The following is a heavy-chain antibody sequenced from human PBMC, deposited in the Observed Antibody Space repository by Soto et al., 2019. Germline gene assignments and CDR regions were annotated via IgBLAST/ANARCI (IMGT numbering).Heavy chain of an antibody. J-gene: IGHJ4*02. V-gene: IGHV4-4*07. CDR3: ARDRYYYDTSGYSLSDY. Sequence: XGTLCLTFSVSGGSISDYYWSWIRQPAGKGLEWIGRIYSSGSTYYTPSLQSRVTMSVDTSKNQFSLKLSSVTAADTAVYYCARDRYYYDTSGYSLSDYWGQGTLVTVSS. CDR2: IYSSGST. D-gene: IGHD3-22*01. CDR1: GGSISDYY.